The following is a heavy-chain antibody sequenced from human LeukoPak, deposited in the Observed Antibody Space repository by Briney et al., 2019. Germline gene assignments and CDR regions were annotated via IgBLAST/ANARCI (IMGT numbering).Heavy chain of an antibody. V-gene: IGHV3-30*02. D-gene: IGHD3-3*01. CDR3: ARDWYDFWSGYPFDY. CDR2: IRYDGSNK. CDR1: GFTFSSYG. Sequence: GGSLRLSCAASGFTFSSYGMHWVRQAPGKGLEWVAFIRYDGSNKYYADSVKGRFTISRDNAKNSLYLQMNSLRAEDTAVYYCARDWYDFWSGYPFDYWGQGTLVTVSS. J-gene: IGHJ4*02.